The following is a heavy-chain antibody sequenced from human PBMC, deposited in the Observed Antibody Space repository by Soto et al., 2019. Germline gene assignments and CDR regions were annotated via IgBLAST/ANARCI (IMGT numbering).Heavy chain of an antibody. CDR1: GASINIAY. D-gene: IGHD3-10*01. CDR3: ARGHWELAY. J-gene: IGHJ4*01. V-gene: IGHV4-59*08. Sequence: PSGTMSLTCTVSGASINIAYWSWIRQPPGKGLEWIGYIYYTGSTDYNPSLKSRVTISLDTTKNQISLKLSSVTAADTAIYYCARGHWELAYWGQGTLVTVSS. CDR2: IYYTGST.